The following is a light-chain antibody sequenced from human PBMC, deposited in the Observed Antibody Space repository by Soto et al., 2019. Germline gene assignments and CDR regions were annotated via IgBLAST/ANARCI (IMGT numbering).Light chain of an antibody. CDR3: QQYNNYWT. CDR1: QRISSW. J-gene: IGKJ1*01. V-gene: IGKV1-5*01. Sequence: DIQMTQSPSTLSASVGDRVTIACRASQRISSWLAWYPQKPGKAPKLLIYDASSLESGVPSRFSGSGSATEFTLTISSLQPDDFATYYCQQYNNYWTFGQGPKVDIK. CDR2: DAS.